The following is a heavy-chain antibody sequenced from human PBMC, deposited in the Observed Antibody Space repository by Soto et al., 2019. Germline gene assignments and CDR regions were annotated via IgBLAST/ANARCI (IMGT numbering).Heavy chain of an antibody. CDR1: GYSFTSYW. J-gene: IGHJ6*02. CDR3: ASTRSDYYYYGMDV. CDR2: IDPSDSYT. Sequence: GESLKISCKGSGYSFTSYWISWVRQMPGKGLEWMGRIDPSDSYTNYSPSSQGHVTISADKSISTAYLQWSSLKASDTAMYYCASTRSDYYYYGMDVWGQGTTVTVSS. V-gene: IGHV5-10-1*01. D-gene: IGHD3-3*01.